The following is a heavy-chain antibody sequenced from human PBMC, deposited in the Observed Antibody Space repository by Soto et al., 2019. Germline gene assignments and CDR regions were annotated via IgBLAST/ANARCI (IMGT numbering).Heavy chain of an antibody. Sequence: QVQLVQSGAEVKKPGSSVKVSCKASGGTFSSYAISWVRQAPGQGLEWMGGIIPIFGTADSAQKFQGRVTITADESTSTAYMELNSLRSEDTAVYYCASLETQRYYYGMDVWDQGTTVTVSS. CDR2: IIPIFGTA. CDR1: GGTFSSYA. CDR3: ASLETQRYYYGMDV. V-gene: IGHV1-69*12. J-gene: IGHJ6*02.